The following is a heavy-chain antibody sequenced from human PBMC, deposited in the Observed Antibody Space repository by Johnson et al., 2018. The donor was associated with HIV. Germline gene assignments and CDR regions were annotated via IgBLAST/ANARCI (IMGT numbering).Heavy chain of an antibody. CDR3: VCSVAGRLDSSSAFDI. D-gene: IGHD3-22*01. V-gene: IGHV3-11*04. CDR1: GFTFSNYS. Sequence: QMQLVESGGGVVQPGGSLRLSCAASGFTFSNYSMSWIRQAPGKGLEWVSSISSSGGSIYYADSVKGRFTITRDNAKNTLYLQMNSLRAEDTAGYYCVCSVAGRLDSSSAFDIWGQGTMVIVSS. CDR2: ISSSGGSI. J-gene: IGHJ3*02.